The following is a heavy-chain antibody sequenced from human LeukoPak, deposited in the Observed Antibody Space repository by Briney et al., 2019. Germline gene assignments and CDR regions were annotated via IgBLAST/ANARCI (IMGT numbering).Heavy chain of an antibody. V-gene: IGHV4-39*07. CDR3: ARTVLAVAGTELGWFDP. J-gene: IGHJ5*02. D-gene: IGHD6-19*01. Sequence: SETLSLTCAVSSGSINSGSYYWGWIRQPPGKGLEWIGNIHDSGTTFYNPSVKSRVTIFLDKSKNQFSLKMNSVTAADTAVYYCARTVLAVAGTELGWFDPWGPGTLVTVSS. CDR2: IHDSGTT. CDR1: SGSINSGSYY.